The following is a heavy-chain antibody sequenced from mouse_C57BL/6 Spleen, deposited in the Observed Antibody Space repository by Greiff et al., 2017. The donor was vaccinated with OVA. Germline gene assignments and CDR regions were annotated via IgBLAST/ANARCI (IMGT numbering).Heavy chain of an antibody. CDR3: AWLLDWYFDV. Sequence: EVQLQQSGPELVKPGASVKISCKASGYTFTDYYMNWVKQSHGKSLEWIGDINPNNGGTSYNQKFKGKATLTVDKSSSTAYMELRSLTSEDSAVYYCAWLLDWYFDVWGTGTTVTVSS. J-gene: IGHJ1*03. CDR1: GYTFTDYY. D-gene: IGHD2-3*01. CDR2: INPNNGGT. V-gene: IGHV1-26*01.